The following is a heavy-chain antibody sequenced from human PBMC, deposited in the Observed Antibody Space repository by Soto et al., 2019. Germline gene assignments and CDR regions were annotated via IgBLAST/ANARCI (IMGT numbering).Heavy chain of an antibody. CDR1: GYTFIGYY. CDR3: IVGGVVPYFDY. CDR2: INPNSGDT. D-gene: IGHD3-16*01. Sequence: ASVKVSCKASGYTFIGYYMHWVRQAPGQGLEWMGWINPNSGDTNYAQRFQGRVTMARDTSITTTSMELSRLRSDDTAVYYCIVGGVVPYFDYWGQGTLVTVSS. V-gene: IGHV1-2*02. J-gene: IGHJ4*02.